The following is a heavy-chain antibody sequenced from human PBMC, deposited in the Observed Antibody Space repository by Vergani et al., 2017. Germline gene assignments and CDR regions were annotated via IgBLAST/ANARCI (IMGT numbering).Heavy chain of an antibody. J-gene: IGHJ4*02. Sequence: QVQLVQSGAEVKKPGSSVKVSCKASGGTFSSYAISWVRQAPGQGLEWMGGIIPIFGTANYAQKSQGRVTVTADESTSTAYMELSSLRSEDTAVYYCARVGCSSTSCYMTPDYWGQGTLVTVSS. CDR3: ARVGCSSTSCYMTPDY. D-gene: IGHD2-2*02. CDR1: GGTFSSYA. CDR2: IIPIFGTA. V-gene: IGHV1-69*01.